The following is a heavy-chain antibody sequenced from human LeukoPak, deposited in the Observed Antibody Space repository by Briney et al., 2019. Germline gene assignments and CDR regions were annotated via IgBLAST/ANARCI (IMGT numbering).Heavy chain of an antibody. Sequence: GGSLRLSCAASGLTFSSYSMNWVRQAPGKGLEWVSSISSSSSYIYYADSVKGRFTISRDNAKNSLYLQMNSLRAEDTAVYYCARDPVVPAASGSYYYYGMDVWGQGTTVTVSS. CDR3: ARDPVVPAASGSYYYYGMDV. J-gene: IGHJ6*02. V-gene: IGHV3-21*01. D-gene: IGHD2-2*01. CDR1: GLTFSSYS. CDR2: ISSSSSYI.